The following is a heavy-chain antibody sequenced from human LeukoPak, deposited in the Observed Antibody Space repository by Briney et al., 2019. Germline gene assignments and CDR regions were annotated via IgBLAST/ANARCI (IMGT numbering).Heavy chain of an antibody. Sequence: ASVKVSCKPSGYTLTAYYVHWVRQAPGQGLEWMGWIHPSSGGTIYAQKFQGRVTLTTGTSISTAYMELSRLRSDDTAVYYCARKRGVGVDANAFDVWGQGTMVTVSS. J-gene: IGHJ3*01. V-gene: IGHV1-2*02. CDR3: ARKRGVGVDANAFDV. CDR2: IHPSSGGT. CDR1: GYTLTAYY. D-gene: IGHD3-3*01.